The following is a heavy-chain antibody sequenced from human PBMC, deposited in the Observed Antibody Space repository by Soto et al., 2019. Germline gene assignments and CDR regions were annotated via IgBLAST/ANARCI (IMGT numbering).Heavy chain of an antibody. CDR1: GLPHSSFA. D-gene: IGHD2-21*01. CDR2: IYGSGRGI. V-gene: IGHV3-23*05. Sequence: GGSLRLSCTTSGLPHSSFAMMWVRQAPGKGLECVSGIYGSGRGIEYADSVKGRFTISRDNSKNTVYLQMTDLRADDTAVYYCAKDAVYNDGLWLMDHWGQGTQVTVSS. J-gene: IGHJ4*02. CDR3: AKDAVYNDGLWLMDH.